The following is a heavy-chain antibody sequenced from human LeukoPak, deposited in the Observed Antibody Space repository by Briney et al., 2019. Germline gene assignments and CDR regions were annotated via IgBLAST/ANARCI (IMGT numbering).Heavy chain of an antibody. CDR2: IIPIFGTA. D-gene: IGHD3-3*01. Sequence: ASVKVSCKASGGTFSSYAISWVRQAPGQGLEWMGGIIPIFGTANYAQKFQGRVTITADKSTSTAYMELSSLRSEDTAVYYCARENGYYDFWSGPAYYYYYYGMDVWGQGTTVTVSS. J-gene: IGHJ6*02. CDR3: ARENGYYDFWSGPAYYYYYYGMDV. CDR1: GGTFSSYA. V-gene: IGHV1-69*06.